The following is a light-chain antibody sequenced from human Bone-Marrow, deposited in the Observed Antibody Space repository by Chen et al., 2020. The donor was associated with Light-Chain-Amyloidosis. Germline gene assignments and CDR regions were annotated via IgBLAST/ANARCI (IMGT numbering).Light chain of an antibody. CDR1: QGISSY. Sequence: DIQFTQSPSFLSASVGDRVTITCRASQGISSYLAWYQQKPGKAPKLLIYAASTLQSGVPSRFSGSGSGTAFTLTLSSLQPEDFATYYCQQFNSYRFTFGPGIKVDIK. V-gene: IGKV1-9*01. CDR3: QQFNSYRFT. J-gene: IGKJ3*01. CDR2: AAS.